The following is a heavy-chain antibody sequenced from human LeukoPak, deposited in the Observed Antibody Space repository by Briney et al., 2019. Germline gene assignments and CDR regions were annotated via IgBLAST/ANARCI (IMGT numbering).Heavy chain of an antibody. V-gene: IGHV1-2*02. Sequence: ASVKVSCRASGYTFTGYYLHWVRQAPGQGLEWMGWINPNSGGTNYAQKFQGRVTMTRETSISTVHMELSRLRSDDMAVYFCAREKMVGAPKLLDYWGQGTLVTVSS. CDR1: GYTFTGYY. D-gene: IGHD1-26*01. CDR3: AREKMVGAPKLLDY. CDR2: INPNSGGT. J-gene: IGHJ4*02.